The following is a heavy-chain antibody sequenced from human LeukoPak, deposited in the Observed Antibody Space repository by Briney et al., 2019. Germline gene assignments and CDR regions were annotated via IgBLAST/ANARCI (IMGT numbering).Heavy chain of an antibody. CDR3: ARGLLYGTYYFDY. Sequence: GGSLRLSCAASGFTVSSNYMSWVRQAPGKGLEWLSVIYSGGSTYYADFVKGRFTISRDNSNNTLYLQMNSLRAEDTAVYYCARGLLYGTYYFDYWGQGILVTVSS. V-gene: IGHV3-53*01. CDR1: GFTVSSNY. J-gene: IGHJ4*02. CDR2: IYSGGST. D-gene: IGHD3-16*01.